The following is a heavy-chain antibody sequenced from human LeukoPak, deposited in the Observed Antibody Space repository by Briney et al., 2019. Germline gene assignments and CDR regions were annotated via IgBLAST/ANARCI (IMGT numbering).Heavy chain of an antibody. CDR1: GFTFSSYS. CDR3: ARSSYCSSTSCHRRGRNGNWFDP. J-gene: IGHJ5*02. V-gene: IGHV3-48*01. CDR2: ISSSSSTI. Sequence: PGGSLRLSCAASGFTFSSYSMNWVRQAPGKGPEWVSYISSSSSTIYYADSVKGRFTISRDNAKNSLYLQMNSLRAEDTAVYYCARSSYCSSTSCHRRGRNGNWFDPWGQGTLVTVSS. D-gene: IGHD2-2*01.